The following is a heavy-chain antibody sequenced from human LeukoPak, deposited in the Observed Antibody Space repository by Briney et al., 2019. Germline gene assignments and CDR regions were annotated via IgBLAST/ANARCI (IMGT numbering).Heavy chain of an antibody. CDR2: ISSSSSYM. D-gene: IGHD3-9*01. V-gene: IGHV3-21*01. CDR1: GFTFSNYA. CDR3: ARGADYHILTGPYDY. Sequence: GGSLRLSCAASGFTFSNYAMSWVRQAPGKGLEWVSSISSSSSYMYYVDSVKGRFTISRDNAKNSLSLQMNSLRAEDTAVYYCARGADYHILTGPYDYWGQGTLVTVSS. J-gene: IGHJ4*02.